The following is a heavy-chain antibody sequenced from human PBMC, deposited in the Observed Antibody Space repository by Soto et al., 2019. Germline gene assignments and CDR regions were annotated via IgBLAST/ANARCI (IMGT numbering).Heavy chain of an antibody. CDR3: ARDFFAKYSSTNYYYYYGMDV. D-gene: IGHD6-13*01. Sequence: SETLSLTCTVSGGSISSYYWSWIRQPPGKGLEWIGYIYYSGSANYNPSLKSRVTISVDTSKNQFSLKLSSVTAADTAVYYCARDFFAKYSSTNYYYYYGMDVWGQGTTVTVSS. V-gene: IGHV4-59*01. J-gene: IGHJ6*02. CDR1: GGSISSYY. CDR2: IYYSGSA.